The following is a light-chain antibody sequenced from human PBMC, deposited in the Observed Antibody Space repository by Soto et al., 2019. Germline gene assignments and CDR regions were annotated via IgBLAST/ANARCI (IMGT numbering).Light chain of an antibody. CDR1: SSNIGSNT. J-gene: IGLJ1*01. CDR3: AAWDDSLNGYV. V-gene: IGLV1-44*01. CDR2: RNN. Sequence: QSVLTQPPSASGTPGQRVTISCSGSSSNIGSNTVNWFQHLPGTALKLLIYRNNQRPSGVSDRFSGSKSGTSASLAISGLQSEDEADYYCAAWDDSLNGYVFGSGTKVTVL.